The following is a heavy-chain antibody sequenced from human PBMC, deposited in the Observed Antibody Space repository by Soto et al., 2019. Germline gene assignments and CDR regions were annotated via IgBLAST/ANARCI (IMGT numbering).Heavy chain of an antibody. J-gene: IGHJ4*02. CDR2: VSATAGTT. CDR1: GFTFSNYA. V-gene: IGHV3-23*01. CDR3: AKDRLAGGFDY. Sequence: GGSLRLSCAASGFTFSNYAMSWVRQAPGKGLEWVSLVSATAGTTYYTDSVKGWFTISRDNSRNTVYLQMNSLSAVVTAVYYCAKDRLAGGFDYWGQGTLVTVSS. D-gene: IGHD3-16*01.